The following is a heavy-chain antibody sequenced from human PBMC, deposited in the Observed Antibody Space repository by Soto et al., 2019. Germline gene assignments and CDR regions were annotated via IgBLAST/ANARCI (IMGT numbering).Heavy chain of an antibody. Sequence: EVQLLESGGGLVQPGGSLRLSCAASGFTFSSYAMSWVRQAPGKGLEWVSSISGSGGNAYYADSVKGRFSISRDNSKTTLRLQMTALRDHDTAVYYCAKDGASGSYPPYYCFGMDVWGQGTTVTVSS. CDR2: ISGSGGNA. CDR1: GFTFSSYA. V-gene: IGHV3-23*01. CDR3: AKDGASGSYPPYYCFGMDV. J-gene: IGHJ6*02. D-gene: IGHD1-26*01.